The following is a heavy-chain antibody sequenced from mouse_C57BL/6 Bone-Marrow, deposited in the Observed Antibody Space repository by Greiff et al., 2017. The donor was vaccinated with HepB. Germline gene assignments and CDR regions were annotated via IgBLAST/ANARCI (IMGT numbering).Heavy chain of an antibody. D-gene: IGHD2-3*01. CDR1: SYTFTSYW. CDR2: IDPSDSYT. Sequence: VQLQQPGAELVRPGTSVKLSCKASSYTFTSYWMHWVKQRPGQGLEWIGVIDPSDSYTNYNQKFKGKATLTVDTSSSTAYMQLSSLTSEDSAVYYCARWDDYLDYWGQGTTLTVSS. CDR3: ARWDDYLDY. V-gene: IGHV1-59*01. J-gene: IGHJ2*01.